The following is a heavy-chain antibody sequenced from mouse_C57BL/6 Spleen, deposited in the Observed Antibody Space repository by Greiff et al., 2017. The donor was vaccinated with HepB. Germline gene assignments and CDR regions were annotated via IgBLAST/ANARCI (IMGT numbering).Heavy chain of an antibody. CDR2: IDPETGGT. CDR1: GYTFTDYE. V-gene: IGHV1-15*01. J-gene: IGHJ2*01. D-gene: IGHD1-1*01. CDR3: TSDYYGSTFDY. Sequence: QVQLKQSGAELVRPGASVTLSCKASGYTFTDYEMHWVKQTPVHGLEWIGAIDPETGGTAYNQKFKGKAILTADKSSSTAYMELRSLTSEDSAVYYCTSDYYGSTFDYWGQGTTLTVSS.